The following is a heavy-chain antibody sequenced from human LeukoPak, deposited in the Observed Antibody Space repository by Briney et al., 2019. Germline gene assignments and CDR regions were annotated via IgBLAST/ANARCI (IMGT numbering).Heavy chain of an antibody. CDR2: IYYSGST. CDR3: ARDQPTYYYDSSGYYRGYYFDY. CDR1: GGSISSYY. J-gene: IGHJ4*02. V-gene: IGHV4-59*01. D-gene: IGHD3-22*01. Sequence: SETLSLTCTVSGGSISSYYWSWIRQPPGEGLEWIGYIYYSGSTNYNPSLKSRVTISVDTSKNQFSLKLSSVTAADTAVYYCARDQPTYYYDSSGYYRGYYFDYWGQGTLVTVSS.